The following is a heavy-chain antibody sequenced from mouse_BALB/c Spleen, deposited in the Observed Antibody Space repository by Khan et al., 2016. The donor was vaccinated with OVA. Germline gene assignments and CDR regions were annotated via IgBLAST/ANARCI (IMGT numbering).Heavy chain of an antibody. V-gene: IGHV2-6-4*01. D-gene: IGHD2-14*01. CDR2: IWGGGGT. CDR3: ARAYYRYDGYYAMDY. CDR1: GFSLSRYN. J-gene: IGHJ4*01. Sequence: VQGVESGPGLVAPSQSLSITCTVSGFSLSRYNIHWVRQPPGKGLEWLGMIWGGGGTDYNSTLKSRLSISKDNSKSQVFLKMNSLQTDDTAMYYCARAYYRYDGYYAMDYGGQGTSVTVSS.